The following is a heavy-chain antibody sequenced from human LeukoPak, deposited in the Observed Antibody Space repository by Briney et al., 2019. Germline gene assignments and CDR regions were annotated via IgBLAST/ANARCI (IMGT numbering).Heavy chain of an antibody. D-gene: IGHD3-10*01. CDR3: AKDLTPSILWFVEFGDY. CDR2: ISGSGGST. J-gene: IGHJ4*02. V-gene: IGHV3-23*01. CDR1: GFTFSSYA. Sequence: PGGSLRLSCAASGFTFSSYAMSWVRQAPGKGLEWVSAISGSGGSTYYADSVKGRFTISRDNSKNTLYLQMNSLRAEDTAVYYCAKDLTPSILWFVEFGDYWGQGTLVTVSS.